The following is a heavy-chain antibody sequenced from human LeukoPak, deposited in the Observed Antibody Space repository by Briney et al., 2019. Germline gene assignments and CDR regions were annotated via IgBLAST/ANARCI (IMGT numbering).Heavy chain of an antibody. Sequence: GGSLRLSCAASGFTFYTYGMHWVRQAPGKGLDYVSGIGPDGGTTYYAKSVKGRFTISRDNSKSMVYLQMGSLTADDMAVYYCARGAQLIDYWGPGTLVTVSS. CDR1: GFTFYTYG. D-gene: IGHD3-16*01. V-gene: IGHV3-64*01. J-gene: IGHJ4*02. CDR2: IGPDGGTT. CDR3: ARGAQLIDY.